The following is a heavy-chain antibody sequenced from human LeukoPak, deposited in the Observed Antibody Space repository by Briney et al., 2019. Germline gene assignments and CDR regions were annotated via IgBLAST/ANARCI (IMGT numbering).Heavy chain of an antibody. V-gene: IGHV1-2*02. J-gene: IGHJ6*03. CDR3: ARDNMREYQLPYYYMDV. D-gene: IGHD2-2*01. Sequence: ASVKVSCKASGYTFTGYYMHWVRQAPGQGLEWMGWINPNSGGTNYAQKFQGRVTMTRDTSISTAYMELSRLRSDDTAVYYCARDNMREYQLPYYYMDVWGKGTTVTVSS. CDR1: GYTFTGYY. CDR2: INPNSGGT.